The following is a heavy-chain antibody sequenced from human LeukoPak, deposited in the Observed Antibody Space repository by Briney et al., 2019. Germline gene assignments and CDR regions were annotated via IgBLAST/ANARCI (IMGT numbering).Heavy chain of an antibody. J-gene: IGHJ4*02. CDR2: SYPGDSDT. V-gene: IGHV5-51*01. CDR1: GYSFTNYW. CDR3: AREPDSSGYSFDY. Sequence: GESLKVSCKGSGYSFTNYWIGWVRQMPGKGLEWMGISYPGDSDTRYSPSFQGQVTISADKSISTAYLQWSSLKTSDTAIYYCAREPDSSGYSFDYWGQGTLVTVSS. D-gene: IGHD3-22*01.